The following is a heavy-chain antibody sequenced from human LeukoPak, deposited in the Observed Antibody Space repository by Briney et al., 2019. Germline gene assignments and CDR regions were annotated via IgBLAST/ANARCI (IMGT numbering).Heavy chain of an antibody. CDR1: AYSISSYY. CDR2: IDYSGNT. CDR3: ARHASGWVGEFDY. V-gene: IGHV4-59*08. Sequence: PSETLSLTCTVSAYSISSYYWSWIRQAPGQGLEWIGHIDYSGNTDHNPSLRSRLTISVDTSKNQFSLKLSSVTAADTAVYYCARHASGWVGEFDYWGQGTLVTVSS. D-gene: IGHD6-19*01. J-gene: IGHJ4*02.